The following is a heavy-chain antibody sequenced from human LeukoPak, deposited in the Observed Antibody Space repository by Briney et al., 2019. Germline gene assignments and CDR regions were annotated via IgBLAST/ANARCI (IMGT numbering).Heavy chain of an antibody. CDR1: GFTFSTYW. J-gene: IGHJ4*02. CDR3: AKDGGPSSSGSQFFNY. V-gene: IGHV3-7*03. Sequence: GGSLRLSCAASGFTFSTYWMTWVRQAPGKGLEWVANIKPDGGKKNYVDSVRGRFTISRDNANNLLYLQMNSLRVEDTAVYYCAKDGGPSSSGSQFFNYWGQGALVTVSS. CDR2: IKPDGGKK. D-gene: IGHD1-26*01.